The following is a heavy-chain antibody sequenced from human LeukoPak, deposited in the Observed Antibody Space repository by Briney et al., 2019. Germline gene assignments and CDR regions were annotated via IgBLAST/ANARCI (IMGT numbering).Heavy chain of an antibody. J-gene: IGHJ4*02. CDR3: ARALRGHYYDSSGYYYYFDY. D-gene: IGHD3-22*01. V-gene: IGHV4-59*01. Sequence: SETLSLTCTVSGGSISSYYWSWIRQPPGKGLEWIGYIYYSGSTNYNPSLKSRVTISVGTSKNQFSLKLSSVTAADTAVYYCARALRGHYYDSSGYYYYFDYWGQGTLVTASS. CDR2: IYYSGST. CDR1: GGSISSYY.